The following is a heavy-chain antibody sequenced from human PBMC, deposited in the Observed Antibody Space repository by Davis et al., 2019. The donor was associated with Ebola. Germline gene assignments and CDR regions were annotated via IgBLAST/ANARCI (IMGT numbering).Heavy chain of an antibody. D-gene: IGHD3-16*01. V-gene: IGHV1-8*03. CDR3: ARVLSSYYGMDV. CDR1: GYTFTRYD. CDR2: MNPNSDKT. Sequence: ASVKVSCKASGYTFTRYDINWVRQATGQGLEWMGWMNPNSDKTVYAQKFQGRVTITRNTSVSTVYMELNSLGSEDTAVYFCARVLSSYYGMDVWGQGTTVTVSS. J-gene: IGHJ6*02.